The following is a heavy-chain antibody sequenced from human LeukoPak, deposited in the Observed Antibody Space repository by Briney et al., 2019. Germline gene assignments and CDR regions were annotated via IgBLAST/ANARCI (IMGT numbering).Heavy chain of an antibody. J-gene: IGHJ4*02. D-gene: IGHD6-13*01. Sequence: SETLSLTCTVSGGSISHYFWSWIRQPAGKGLEWIGRIYTSGSTNYNPSLESRVTMSVDTSKNQFSLKLSSVTAADTAVYYCARDSYSSSWTQDYWGQGTLVTVSS. CDR1: GGSISHYF. CDR3: ARDSYSSSWTQDY. CDR2: IYTSGST. V-gene: IGHV4-4*07.